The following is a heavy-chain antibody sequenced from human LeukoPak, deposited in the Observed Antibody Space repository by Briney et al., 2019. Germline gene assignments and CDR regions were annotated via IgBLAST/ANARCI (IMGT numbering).Heavy chain of an antibody. CDR3: ARDRLVAAGKPDYFDY. V-gene: IGHV4-59*01. CDR2: IYYSGRT. Sequence: PSETLSLTCTVSGDSINSYYWSWIRQPPGKGLEWIGYIYYSGRTNYNPSLKSRLTISVDTSTNQFSLKLSSVTAADTAMYYCARDRLVAAGKPDYFDYWGHGTLVTVSS. D-gene: IGHD6-13*01. J-gene: IGHJ4*01. CDR1: GDSINSYY.